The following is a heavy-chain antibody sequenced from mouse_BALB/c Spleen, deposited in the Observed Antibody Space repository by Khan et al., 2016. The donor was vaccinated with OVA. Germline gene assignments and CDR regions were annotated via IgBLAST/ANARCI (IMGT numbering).Heavy chain of an antibody. Sequence: EVQLQESGPGLVKPSQSLSLTCTVTGYSITSDYAWNWIRQFPGNKLEWMGYISSSGSTNYNPALKSRISITRDTSKNPFFLQLNSVTTEDTATYYWARDGSHYNYAMDYWGQGTSVTVSS. V-gene: IGHV3-2*02. CDR3: ARDGSHYNYAMDY. CDR2: ISSSGST. J-gene: IGHJ4*01. D-gene: IGHD2-3*01. CDR1: GYSITSDYA.